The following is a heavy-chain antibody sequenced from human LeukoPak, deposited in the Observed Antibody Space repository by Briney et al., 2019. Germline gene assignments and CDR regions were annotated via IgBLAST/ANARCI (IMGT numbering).Heavy chain of an antibody. D-gene: IGHD3-9*01. V-gene: IGHV1-46*01. CDR2: INPSGGST. CDR3: ARDPNKVALYDILTGYYDAPFDY. J-gene: IGHJ4*02. CDR1: GYTFTSYY. Sequence: ASVKVSCKASGYTFTSYYMHWVRQAPGQGLEWMGIINPSGGSTSYAQKFQGRVTMTRDMSTSTVYMELSSLRSEDTAVYYCARDPNKVALYDILTGYYDAPFDYWGQGTLVTVSS.